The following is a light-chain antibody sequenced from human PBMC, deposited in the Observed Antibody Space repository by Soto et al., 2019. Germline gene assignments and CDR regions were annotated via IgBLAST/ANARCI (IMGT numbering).Light chain of an antibody. J-gene: IGKJ1*01. CDR1: QDISNY. V-gene: IGKV1-33*01. Sequence: DIQMTQSPSSLSASVGDRVTITCRASQDISNYLNWYQQKPGRAPKLLIYGASNLETGVPSRFSGSGSGTYFTFTISSLQPEDIATYYCQQYENLRTFGQGTKVEV. CDR3: QQYENLRT. CDR2: GAS.